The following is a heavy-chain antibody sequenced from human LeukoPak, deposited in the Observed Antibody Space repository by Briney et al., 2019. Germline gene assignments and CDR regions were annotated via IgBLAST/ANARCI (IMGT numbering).Heavy chain of an antibody. CDR3: ARQGYNWFDP. J-gene: IGHJ5*02. V-gene: IGHV4-39*01. CDR1: GGSISSSSYY. Sequence: SETLSLTCTVSGGSISSSSYYWGWIRQPPGKGLEWIGSIYYSGSTYYNPSFKSRVTISVDTSKNQFSLKLSSVTAADTAVYYCARQGYNWFDPWGQGTPVTVSS. CDR2: IYYSGST.